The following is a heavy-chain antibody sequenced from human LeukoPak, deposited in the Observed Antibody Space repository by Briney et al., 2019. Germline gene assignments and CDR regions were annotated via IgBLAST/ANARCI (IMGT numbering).Heavy chain of an antibody. V-gene: IGHV3-30*18. D-gene: IGHD3-22*01. CDR3: AKPDYYDSSGYYLRFFDH. CDR2: ISYDGSNK. Sequence: GGSLRLSCAASGFTFSSYGIHWVRQAPGKGLEWVSVISYDGSNKYYADSVKGRFSISRDNSRSTLYLQMSIRRAEDRAVYYCAKPDYYDSSGYYLRFFDHWGQGTMVTVSS. CDR1: GFTFSSYG. J-gene: IGHJ4*02.